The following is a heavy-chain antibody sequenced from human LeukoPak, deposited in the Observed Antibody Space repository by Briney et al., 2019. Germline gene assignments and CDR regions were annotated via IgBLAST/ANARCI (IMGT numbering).Heavy chain of an antibody. J-gene: IGHJ4*02. V-gene: IGHV1-2*07. CDR3: ARFRAVIDYLIDY. CDR1: GYTFTVYY. CDR2: INPNSGGT. D-gene: IGHD3-10*01. Sequence: GASVKVSCKASGYTFTVYYMHWVRQAPGQGLEWMGWINPNSGGTNYAHKFQGRVTMTRDTSISTAYMELSRLRSDDKAVYYCARFRAVIDYLIDYWGQGTLVTVSS.